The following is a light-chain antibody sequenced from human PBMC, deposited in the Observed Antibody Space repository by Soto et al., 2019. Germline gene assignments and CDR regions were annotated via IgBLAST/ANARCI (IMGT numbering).Light chain of an antibody. J-gene: IGLJ2*01. CDR3: QVWVSSSDHVV. CDR2: DDS. V-gene: IGLV3-21*02. CDR1: NIGRKS. Sequence: SYELTQPPSVSVAPGQTARIACGGNNIGRKSVHWYQQKPGQAPLLVVYDDSDRPSGIPERFSGSNSANTATLTISGVEAGDEADYYCQVWVSSSDHVVFGGGTKLTVL.